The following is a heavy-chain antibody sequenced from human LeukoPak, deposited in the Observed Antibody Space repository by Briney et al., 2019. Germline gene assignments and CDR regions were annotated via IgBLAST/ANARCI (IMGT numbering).Heavy chain of an antibody. CDR2: INHSGST. CDR1: GFTFSSYE. CDR3: ARYCSSTSCSPNGMDV. V-gene: IGHV4-34*01. D-gene: IGHD2-2*01. Sequence: GSLRLSCAASGFTFSSYEMNWVRQPPGKGLEWIGEINHSGSTNYNPSLKSRVTISVDTSKNQFSLKLSSVTAADTAVYYCARYCSSTSCSPNGMDVWGKGTTVTVSS. J-gene: IGHJ6*04.